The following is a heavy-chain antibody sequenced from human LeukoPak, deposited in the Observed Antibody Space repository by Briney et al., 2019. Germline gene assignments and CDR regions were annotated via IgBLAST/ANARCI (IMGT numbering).Heavy chain of an antibody. J-gene: IGHJ4*02. D-gene: IGHD3-22*01. Sequence: KSSETLSPTCTVPGGSISSYYWSWIRQPAGKRLEWIGRIYTSGSTNYNPSLTSRATMSVDTSKNQFSLKLSSVTAADTAVYYCARDVDYYDSSGYYTLDYWGQGTLVTVSS. CDR1: GGSISSYY. CDR2: IYTSGST. CDR3: ARDVDYYDSSGYYTLDY. V-gene: IGHV4-4*07.